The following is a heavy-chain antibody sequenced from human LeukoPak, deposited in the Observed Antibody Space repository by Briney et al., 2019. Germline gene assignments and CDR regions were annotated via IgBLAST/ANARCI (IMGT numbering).Heavy chain of an antibody. CDR3: ARESYDSSGYYRPSDY. Sequence: ASVKVSCKASGYTFTSYGISWVRQAPGQGLEWMGWISAYNGNTNYAQKLQGRVTMTTDTSTSTAYMELRSLRSDDTAVYYCARESYDSSGYYRPSDYWGQGTPVTVSS. J-gene: IGHJ4*02. D-gene: IGHD3-22*01. CDR2: ISAYNGNT. CDR1: GYTFTSYG. V-gene: IGHV1-18*01.